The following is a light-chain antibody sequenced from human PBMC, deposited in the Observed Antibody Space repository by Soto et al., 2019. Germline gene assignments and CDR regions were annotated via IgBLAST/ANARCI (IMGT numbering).Light chain of an antibody. CDR3: QSYDSSLSSSV. J-gene: IGLJ2*01. CDR1: SSNVGAGYD. V-gene: IGLV1-40*01. Sequence: QSVLTQPPSVSGAPGQRVTISCTGGSSNVGAGYDVHWYQQLPGTAPKLLIYGNNNRPSGVPDRFSGSKSGTSASLAITGLQAEDEADYYCQSYDSSLSSSVFGGGTKLTVL. CDR2: GNN.